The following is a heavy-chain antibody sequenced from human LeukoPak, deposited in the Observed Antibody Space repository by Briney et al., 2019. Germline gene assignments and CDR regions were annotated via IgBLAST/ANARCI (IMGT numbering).Heavy chain of an antibody. J-gene: IGHJ4*02. V-gene: IGHV3-21*01. CDR1: GFTFSSYS. D-gene: IGHD6-19*01. Sequence: GRSLRLSCAASGFTFSSYSMNWVRQAPGKGLEWVSSISSSSSYIYYADSVKGRFTISRDNAKNSLYLQMNSLRAEDTAVYYCARVVAGEMTIDYWGQGTLVTVSS. CDR3: ARVVAGEMTIDY. CDR2: ISSSSSYI.